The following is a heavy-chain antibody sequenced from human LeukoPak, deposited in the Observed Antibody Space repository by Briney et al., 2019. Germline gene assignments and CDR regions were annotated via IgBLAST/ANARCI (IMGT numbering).Heavy chain of an antibody. CDR2: ISYDGSNK. CDR3: ARERELEIDY. CDR1: GFTFSSYA. D-gene: IGHD1-7*01. V-gene: IGHV3-30*04. Sequence: AGRSLRLSCAASGFTFSSYAMHWVRQAPGKGLEWVAVISYDGSNKYYADSEKGRFTISRDNSKNTLYLQMNSLRAEDTAVYYCARERELEIDYWGQGTLVTVSS. J-gene: IGHJ4*02.